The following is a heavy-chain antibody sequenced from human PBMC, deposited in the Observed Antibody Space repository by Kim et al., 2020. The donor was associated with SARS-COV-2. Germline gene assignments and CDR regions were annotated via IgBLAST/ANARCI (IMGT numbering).Heavy chain of an antibody. CDR3: ARHGTELVYCGGDCYGGGVNYYYYYGMDV. J-gene: IGHJ6*02. Sequence: ASVKVSCKASGYTFTSYYMHWVRQAPGQGLEWMGIINPSGGSTSYAQKFQGRVTMTRDTSTSTVYMELSSLRSEDTAVYYCARHGTELVYCGGDCYGGGVNYYYYYGMDVWGQGTTVTVSS. V-gene: IGHV1-46*01. D-gene: IGHD2-21*02. CDR1: GYTFTSYY. CDR2: INPSGGST.